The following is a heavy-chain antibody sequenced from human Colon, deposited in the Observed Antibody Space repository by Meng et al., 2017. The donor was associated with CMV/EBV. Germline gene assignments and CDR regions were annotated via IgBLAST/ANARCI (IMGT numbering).Heavy chain of an antibody. D-gene: IGHD5-18*01. CDR3: ATGNIYGYY. Sequence: RSCSASGFTFGDYYMNWIRQVPGKGLEHLSSISSDGTTIYYADSVKGRFTISRDNAKKSLYLQMSSLRAEDTAVYYCATGNIYGYYWGQGTLVTVSS. J-gene: IGHJ4*02. CDR2: ISSDGTTI. CDR1: GFTFGDYY. V-gene: IGHV3-11*01.